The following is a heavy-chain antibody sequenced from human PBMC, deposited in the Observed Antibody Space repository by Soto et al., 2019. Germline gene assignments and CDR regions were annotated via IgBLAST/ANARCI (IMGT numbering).Heavy chain of an antibody. CDR2: LYDLDGT. Sequence: LRLSCAAFGFTVSGKKYVAWVRQAPGKGLEWVSALYDLDGTYYADSVKGRFTTSSDSSRTTVYLQMNSLRPDDTAVYSCATWHLQEHAYDIWGQGTMVTVSS. CDR3: ATWHLQEHAYDI. J-gene: IGHJ3*02. D-gene: IGHD1-1*01. CDR1: GFTVSGKKY. V-gene: IGHV3-53*01.